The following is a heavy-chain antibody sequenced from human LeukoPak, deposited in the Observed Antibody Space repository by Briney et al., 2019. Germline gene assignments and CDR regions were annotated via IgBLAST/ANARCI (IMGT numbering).Heavy chain of an antibody. Sequence: GGSLRLSCAASGFTFSSYGMHWVRQAPGKGLEWVAVISYDGSNKYYADSVKGRFTISRDNSKNTLYPQMNSLRAEDTAVYYCAKGQAGGFDYWGQGTLVTVSS. CDR1: GFTFSSYG. J-gene: IGHJ4*02. D-gene: IGHD6-19*01. CDR3: AKGQAGGFDY. CDR2: ISYDGSNK. V-gene: IGHV3-30*18.